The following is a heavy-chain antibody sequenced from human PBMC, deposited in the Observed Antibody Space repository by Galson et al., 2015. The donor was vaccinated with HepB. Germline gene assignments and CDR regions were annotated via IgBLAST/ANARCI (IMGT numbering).Heavy chain of an antibody. V-gene: IGHV3-30-3*01. CDR3: ARDREPVLRLLDGMDV. D-gene: IGHD3-3*01. CDR1: GFTFSSYA. J-gene: IGHJ6*02. Sequence: SLRLSCAASGFTFSSYAMHWVRQAPGKGLEWVAVISYDGSNKYYADSVKGRFTISRGNSKNTVYLQMNRLRGEDTAVYYCARDREPVLRLLDGMDVWGQGTTVTVSS. CDR2: ISYDGSNK.